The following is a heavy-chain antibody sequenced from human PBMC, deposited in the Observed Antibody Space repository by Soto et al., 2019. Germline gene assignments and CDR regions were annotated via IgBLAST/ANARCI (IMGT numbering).Heavy chain of an antibody. J-gene: IGHJ3*02. D-gene: IGHD6-19*01. Sequence: GASVKVSCKASGYTFTSYGISWVRQAPGQGLXXXXXXXXXXXXXXXXXXXXXXVTMTTDTSTSTAYMELKSLRSDDTAVYYCARGGVWVTHSSGWITRALDAFDIWGQGTMVTVSS. V-gene: IGHV1-18*01. CDR3: ARGGVWVTHSSGWITRALDAFDI. CDR2: XXXXXXXX. CDR1: GYTFTSYG.